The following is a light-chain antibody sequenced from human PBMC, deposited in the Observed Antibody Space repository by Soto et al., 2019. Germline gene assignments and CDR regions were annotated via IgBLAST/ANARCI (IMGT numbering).Light chain of an antibody. CDR1: RDIAHY. V-gene: IGKV1-33*01. CDR3: QQYDDLPLT. CDR2: DAS. Sequence: DIQLTQSPSSLSASVGDRITITCQASRDIAHYLSWYQQKPGKAPQLLVYDASKLQTGVPSRFSGSASGTDFTLAISSLQPEDRATYFCQQYDDLPLTFGGWTKVEIK. J-gene: IGKJ4*01.